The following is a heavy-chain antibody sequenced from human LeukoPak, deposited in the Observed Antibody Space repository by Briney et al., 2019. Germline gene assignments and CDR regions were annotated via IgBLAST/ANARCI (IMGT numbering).Heavy chain of an antibody. CDR3: VKSSAYYYDYFDY. CDR2: IWSDGSNK. V-gene: IGHV3-33*01. CDR1: GFTFSSYG. D-gene: IGHD3-22*01. Sequence: GGSLRLSCAASGFTFSSYGMHWVRQAPGKGLEWVAIIWSDGSNKYYADSVKGRFTISRDNSKNTLYLQMNSLRAEDTAVYYCVKSSAYYYDYFDYWGQGTLVTVSS. J-gene: IGHJ4*02.